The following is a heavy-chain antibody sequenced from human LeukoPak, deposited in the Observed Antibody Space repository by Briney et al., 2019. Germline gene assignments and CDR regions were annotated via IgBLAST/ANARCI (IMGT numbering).Heavy chain of an antibody. J-gene: IGHJ4*02. D-gene: IGHD6-13*01. CDR2: IYSGNRT. V-gene: IGHV3-66*01. CDR3: AKALIAAGGIGSKVDY. CDR1: GFTVSNNY. Sequence: GGSLRLSCAASGFTVSNNYMTWVRQAPGKGLEWVSVIYSGNRTKYADSVKGRFIISRDNSKNTLYLQMNSLRAEDTAVYHCAKALIAAGGIGSKVDYWGQGTLVTVSS.